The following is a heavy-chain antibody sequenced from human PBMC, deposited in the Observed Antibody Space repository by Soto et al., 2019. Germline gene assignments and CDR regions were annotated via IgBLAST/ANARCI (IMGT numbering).Heavy chain of an antibody. J-gene: IGHJ4*02. V-gene: IGHV3-21*06. CDR2: INDKSNYI. Sequence: LQLQESGPGLVKPTETLSLTCTVSGASISSSSYYWGWIRQTPGKGLEWVSSINDKSNYIFYADSVKGRFTISRDNAKNSLYLQMNSLRDDDTAVYYCATFPNYYGGWGQGTLVTVSA. CDR3: ATFPNYYGG. CDR1: GASISSSS.